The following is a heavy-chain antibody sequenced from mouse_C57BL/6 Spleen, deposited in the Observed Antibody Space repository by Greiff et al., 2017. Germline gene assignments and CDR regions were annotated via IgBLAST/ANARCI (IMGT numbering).Heavy chain of an antibody. D-gene: IGHD1-1*01. CDR2: IYPRSGNT. Sequence: VQGVESGAELARPGASVKLSCKASGYTFTSYGISWVKQRTGQGLEWIGEIYPRSGNTYYNEKFKGKATLTADKSSSTAYMELRSLTSEDSAVYFCARNYVNYYAMDYWGQGTSVTVSS. J-gene: IGHJ4*01. V-gene: IGHV1-81*01. CDR1: GYTFTSYG. CDR3: ARNYVNYYAMDY.